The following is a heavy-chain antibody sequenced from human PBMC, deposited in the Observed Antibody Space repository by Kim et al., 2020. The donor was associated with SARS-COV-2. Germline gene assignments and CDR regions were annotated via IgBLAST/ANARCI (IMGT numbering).Heavy chain of an antibody. CDR3: ARDRSGDYYYGMDV. J-gene: IGHJ6*02. V-gene: IGHV3-11*04. D-gene: IGHD1-26*01. Sequence: YGDHVKGRFTISRDNAKNSLYLQMNSLRAEDTAVYYCARDRSGDYYYGMDVWGQGTTVTVSS.